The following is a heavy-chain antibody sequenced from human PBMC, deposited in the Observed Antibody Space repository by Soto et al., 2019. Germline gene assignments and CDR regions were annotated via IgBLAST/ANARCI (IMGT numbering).Heavy chain of an antibody. CDR3: AKGLWSGRTVGYYFDY. Sequence: GAPGKGSSQAFCNTLTDPGTEWVGPAPGQRIEQMGWINAGNGKTRHSEKFQGRVTITRDTSASTVHLELSSLRSEDTAVYYCAKGLWSGRTVGYYFDYWGQGTLVTVSS. J-gene: IGHJ4*02. D-gene: IGHD1-1*01. V-gene: IGHV1-3*01. CDR2: INAGNGKT. CDR1: CNTLTDPG.